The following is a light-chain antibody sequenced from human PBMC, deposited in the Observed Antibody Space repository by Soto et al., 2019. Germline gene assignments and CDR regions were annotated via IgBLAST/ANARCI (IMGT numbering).Light chain of an antibody. CDR1: SSDVGSYNL. J-gene: IGLJ2*01. CDR2: EGS. CDR3: CSYAGSSTHVV. V-gene: IGLV2-23*01. Sequence: QSVLTQPASVSGSPGQSITISCTGTSSDVGSYNLVSWYQQHPGKAPKLMIYEGSKRPSGVSNRFSGSKSGNTASLTISGLQAGDEADYYCCSYAGSSTHVVFGGGTKVTVL.